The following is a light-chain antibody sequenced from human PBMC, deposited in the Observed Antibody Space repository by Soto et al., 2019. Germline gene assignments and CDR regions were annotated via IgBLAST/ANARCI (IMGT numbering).Light chain of an antibody. J-gene: IGLJ1*01. V-gene: IGLV7-43*01. Sequence: QAVVTQEPSLTVSPGGTVTLTCASSTGAVTSGYYPNWFQQKPGQAPGALIYSTSNKHSWTPARFSGSLLGGKAALTLSSVQPEDEAEYYCLLYYGGAQLQVVFGTGTKVTVL. CDR2: STS. CDR3: LLYYGGAQLQVV. CDR1: TGAVTSGYY.